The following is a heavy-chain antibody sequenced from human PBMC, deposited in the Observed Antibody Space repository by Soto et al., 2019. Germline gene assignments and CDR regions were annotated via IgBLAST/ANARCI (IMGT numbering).Heavy chain of an antibody. Sequence: EGQLLESGGGLVQPGGSLRLSCAASGFTFSKYAMSWVRQAPGKGLEWVSGISGGGGTTYYAGSVKGRFTISKDISKNTLYLQMNSLRAEDTAISYCANSLSSTWYISPDYWGQGTLVTVSS. V-gene: IGHV3-23*01. J-gene: IGHJ4*02. D-gene: IGHD6-13*01. CDR3: ANSLSSTWYISPDY. CDR2: ISGGGGTT. CDR1: GFTFSKYA.